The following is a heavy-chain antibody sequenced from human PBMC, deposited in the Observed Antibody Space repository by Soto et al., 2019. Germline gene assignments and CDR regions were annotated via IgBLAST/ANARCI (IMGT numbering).Heavy chain of an antibody. Sequence: SETLSLTCAVSGGSISSGGYSWSWIRQHPGKGLEWIGYIYYSGSTYYNPSLKSRVTISVDTSKNQFSLKLSSVTAADTAVYYCARIGLTTALLWGQGTLVTVSS. CDR2: IYYSGST. CDR3: ARIGLTTALL. D-gene: IGHD4-17*01. CDR1: GGSISSGGYS. V-gene: IGHV4-31*11. J-gene: IGHJ4*02.